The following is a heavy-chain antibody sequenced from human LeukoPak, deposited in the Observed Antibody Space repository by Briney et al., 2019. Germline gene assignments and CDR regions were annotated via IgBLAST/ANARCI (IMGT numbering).Heavy chain of an antibody. D-gene: IGHD2-8*01. Sequence: GGSLRLSCATSGFTFSTYWMNWVRQAPGKGLEWVANIKPDGTEKYYVDSVKGRFTISRDNVKNSLYLQMSSLRAEDTAVYYCARGLRGPQASFWGQGTLVTVSS. CDR3: ARGLRGPQASF. J-gene: IGHJ4*02. CDR2: IKPDGTEK. V-gene: IGHV3-7*03. CDR1: GFTFSTYW.